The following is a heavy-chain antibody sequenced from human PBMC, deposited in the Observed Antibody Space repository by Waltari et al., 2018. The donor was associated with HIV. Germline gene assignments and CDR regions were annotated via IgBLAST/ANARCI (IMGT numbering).Heavy chain of an antibody. CDR1: GYTFTSYA. V-gene: IGHV1-3*01. CDR3: ARVGYYDSSGYVSY. J-gene: IGHJ4*02. CDR2: INAGNGKT. D-gene: IGHD3-22*01. Sequence: QVQLVQSGAEVKKPGASVKVSCKASGYTFTSYAMHWVRQAPGQRLEWMGWINAGNGKTKYSQKFQGRVTITRDTSASTAYMELSSLRSEDTAVYYCARVGYYDSSGYVSYWGQGTLVTVSS.